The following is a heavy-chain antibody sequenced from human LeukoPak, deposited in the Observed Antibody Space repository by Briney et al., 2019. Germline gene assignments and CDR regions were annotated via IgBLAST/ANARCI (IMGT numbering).Heavy chain of an antibody. CDR2: IYSSGST. D-gene: IGHD3-22*01. V-gene: IGHV4-59*01. J-gene: IGHJ4*02. CDR1: GGSINSYY. CDR3: ARGRANYDSTGYYY. Sequence: SETLSLTCTVSGGSINSYYWIWIRQPPGKGLEWIGFIYSSGSTRYNPSLKSRVTITIDTSKNQFSLKLSSVTAADTAVYYCARGRANYDSTGYYYWGQGILVTVSS.